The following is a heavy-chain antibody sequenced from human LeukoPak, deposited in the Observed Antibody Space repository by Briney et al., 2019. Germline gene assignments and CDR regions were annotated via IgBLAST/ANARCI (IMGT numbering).Heavy chain of an antibody. CDR3: ARVSGNYYRIDY. CDR2: IHHSGST. J-gene: IGHJ4*02. CDR1: GGSFSAYY. Sequence: SETLSLTCAVYGGSFSAYYWSWIRQPPGKGMEWIGEIHHSGSTNYNPSLKSRVTISVDTSKNQFSLKLSSVTAADTAVYYCARVSGNYYRIDYWGRGTLVTVST. D-gene: IGHD1-26*01. V-gene: IGHV4-34*01.